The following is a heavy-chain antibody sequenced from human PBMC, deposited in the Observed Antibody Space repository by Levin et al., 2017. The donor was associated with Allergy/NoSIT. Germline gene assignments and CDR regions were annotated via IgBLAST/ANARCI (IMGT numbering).Heavy chain of an antibody. Sequence: PGGSLRLSCAASGFTFSSYAMHWVRQAPGKGLEWVAVISYDGSNKYYADSVKGRFTISRDNSKNTLYLQMNSLRAEDTAVYYCARGPGERMIVVVNFDYWGQGTLVTVSS. J-gene: IGHJ4*02. V-gene: IGHV3-30-3*01. D-gene: IGHD3-22*01. CDR3: ARGPGERMIVVVNFDY. CDR1: GFTFSSYA. CDR2: ISYDGSNK.